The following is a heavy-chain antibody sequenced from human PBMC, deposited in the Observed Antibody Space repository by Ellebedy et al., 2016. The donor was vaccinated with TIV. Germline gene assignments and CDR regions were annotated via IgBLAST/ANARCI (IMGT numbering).Heavy chain of an antibody. J-gene: IGHJ5*02. CDR2: IYYSGST. D-gene: IGHD4-17*01. CDR3: ARGERLRGLNRFDP. CDR1: GGSISSFY. Sequence: MPGGSLRLSCSVSGGSISSFYWSWIRQPPGKGLEWIGYIYYSGSTNYNPSLKSRLTISIDTSKNQFSLNLSSVSAADTAVYYCARGERLRGLNRFDPWGQGTLVTVSS. V-gene: IGHV4-59*01.